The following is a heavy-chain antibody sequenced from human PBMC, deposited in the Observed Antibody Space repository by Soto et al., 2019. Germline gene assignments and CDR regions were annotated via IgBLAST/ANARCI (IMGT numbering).Heavy chain of an antibody. CDR1: GDSIGGVGY. V-gene: IGHV4-31*03. CDR2: ISSSGST. CDR3: ARSGVTGIVIPSHWFDP. J-gene: IGHJ5*02. Sequence: SETLSLTCTVPGDSIGGVGYWSWIRQFPGRGLEWIGCISSSGSTYYNPALNNRISLSLDTSQNQFSLKLLSVTAADTAIYYCARSGVTGIVIPSHWFDPWGQGTLVTVSS. D-gene: IGHD2-21*02.